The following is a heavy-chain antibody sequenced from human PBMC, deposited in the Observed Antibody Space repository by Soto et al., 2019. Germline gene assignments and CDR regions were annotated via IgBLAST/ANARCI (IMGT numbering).Heavy chain of an antibody. D-gene: IGHD3-10*01. CDR3: AKDISAHSRTGFDY. CDR2: ISWNSGSI. CDR1: GFTFDDYA. V-gene: IGHV3-9*01. Sequence: CLRLSCAASGFTFDDYAMHWVRQAPGKGLEWVSGISWNSGSIGYADSVKGRFTISRDNAKNSLYLQMNSLRAEDTALYYCAKDISAHSRTGFDYWGQGTLVTVSS. J-gene: IGHJ4*02.